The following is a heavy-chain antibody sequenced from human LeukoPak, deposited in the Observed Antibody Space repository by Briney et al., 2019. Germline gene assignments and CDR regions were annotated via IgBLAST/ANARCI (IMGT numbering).Heavy chain of an antibody. CDR3: ASDLGGTYGVADN. Sequence: GASVKDSCKASGYTLTCYGISWVRQAPGQGLEWMGWISAYNGNTNYAQKLQGRVTMATDTPTSTAYMELRSLRSDDTAVYYCASDLGGTYGVADNWGQGTLVTVSS. J-gene: IGHJ4*02. CDR2: ISAYNGNT. D-gene: IGHD1-26*01. CDR1: GYTLTCYG. V-gene: IGHV1-18*01.